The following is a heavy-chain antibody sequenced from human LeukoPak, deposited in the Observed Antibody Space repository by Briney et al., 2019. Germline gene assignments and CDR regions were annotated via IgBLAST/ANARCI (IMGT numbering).Heavy chain of an antibody. J-gene: IGHJ4*02. Sequence: GGSLRLSCTASGFTFGDYAMSWVRQAPGKGLECVGFIRSKAYGGTTEYAASVKGRFTISRDDSKSIAYLQMNSLKTEDTAVYYCTRARNYYDSKDWGQGTLVTVSS. D-gene: IGHD3-22*01. V-gene: IGHV3-49*04. CDR3: TRARNYYDSKD. CDR1: GFTFGDYA. CDR2: IRSKAYGGTT.